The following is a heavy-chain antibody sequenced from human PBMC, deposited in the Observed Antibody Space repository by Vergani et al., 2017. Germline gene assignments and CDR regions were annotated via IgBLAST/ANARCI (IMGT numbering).Heavy chain of an antibody. V-gene: IGHV2-26*01. CDR2: IFWNDEK. CDR3: ARIRRDCSGGSCYSPKLRDYYYGMDV. Sequence: QVTLKESGPVLVKPTETLTLTCTVSGFPLSNARMGVSWIRQPPGKALEWLAHIFWNDEKSYSTSMKSRLTISKDTPKSPVVLTMTNMDPVDTATYYCARIRRDCSGGSCYSPKLRDYYYGMDVWGQGTTVTVSS. J-gene: IGHJ6*02. D-gene: IGHD2-15*01. CDR1: GFPLSNARMG.